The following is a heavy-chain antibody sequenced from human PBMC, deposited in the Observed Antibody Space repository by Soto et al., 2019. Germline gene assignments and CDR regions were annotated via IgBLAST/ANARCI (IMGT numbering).Heavy chain of an antibody. CDR3: ASGYSYGYVPIDY. J-gene: IGHJ4*02. D-gene: IGHD5-18*01. CDR1: GGSISSSSYY. CDR2: IYYSGST. Sequence: SETLSLTCTVSGGSISSSSYYWGWIRQPPGKGLEWIGSIYYSGSTYYNPSLKSRVTISVDTSKNQFSLKLSSVTAADTAVYYCASGYSYGYVPIDYWGQGTLVTVSS. V-gene: IGHV4-39*01.